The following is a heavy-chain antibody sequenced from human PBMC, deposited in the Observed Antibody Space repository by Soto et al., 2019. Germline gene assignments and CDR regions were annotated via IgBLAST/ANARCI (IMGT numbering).Heavy chain of an antibody. CDR1: GFTFSSYA. Sequence: PGGSLRLSCAASGFTFSSYAMHWVRQAPGKGLEWVAVISYDGSNKYYADSVKGRFTISRDNSKNTLYLQMNSLRAEDTAVYYCARTYDSSGYGVGYYGMDVWGQGTTVTVSS. J-gene: IGHJ6*02. CDR2: ISYDGSNK. V-gene: IGHV3-30-3*01. D-gene: IGHD3-22*01. CDR3: ARTYDSSGYGVGYYGMDV.